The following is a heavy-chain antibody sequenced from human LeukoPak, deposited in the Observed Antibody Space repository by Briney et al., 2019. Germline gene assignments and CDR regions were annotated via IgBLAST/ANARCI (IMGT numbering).Heavy chain of an antibody. V-gene: IGHV3-23*01. D-gene: IGHD2-2*01. CDR2: ISGSGGST. CDR1: GFTFSSYA. CDR3: AKSSDIVVVPAAVDFQH. Sequence: GGSLRLSCAASGFTFSSYAMSWVRQAPGKGLEWVSAISGSGGSTYYADSVKGRFTISRDNSKNTLYLQMNSLRAEDTAVYYCAKSSDIVVVPAAVDFQHWGQGTLVTVSS. J-gene: IGHJ1*01.